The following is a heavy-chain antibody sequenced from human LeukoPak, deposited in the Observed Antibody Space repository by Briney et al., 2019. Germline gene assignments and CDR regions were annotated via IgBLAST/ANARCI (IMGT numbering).Heavy chain of an antibody. CDR3: ATSSNAPGNH. J-gene: IGHJ5*02. V-gene: IGHV3-7*01. D-gene: IGHD2-2*01. CDR2: IKEDGSAQ. CDR1: GFTFNSYW. Sequence: GGSLRLSCAASGFTFNSYWMSWVRQAPGKGLEWVANIKEDGSAQYYVDSVRGRFTISRDNAQNSLNLQMNSLRAEDTAVYYCATSSNAPGNHWGQGTLVTVSS.